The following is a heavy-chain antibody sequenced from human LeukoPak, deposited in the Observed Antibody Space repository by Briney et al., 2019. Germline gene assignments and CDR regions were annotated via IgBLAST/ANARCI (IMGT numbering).Heavy chain of an antibody. J-gene: IGHJ4*02. Sequence: GGSLRLSCVVSGFTFSSYPMSWVRQAPGKGLEWVSVISESGDITHYADSMKGRFTISRDNTRNTLNLQMNNLRAEDTAIYYCARAVALREWELLRYWGQGTLVTVSS. CDR2: ISESGDIT. CDR1: GFTFSSYP. CDR3: ARAVALREWELLRY. D-gene: IGHD1-26*01. V-gene: IGHV3-23*01.